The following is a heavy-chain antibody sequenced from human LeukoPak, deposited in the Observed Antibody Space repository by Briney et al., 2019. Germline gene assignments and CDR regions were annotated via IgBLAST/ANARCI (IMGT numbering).Heavy chain of an antibody. CDR3: ATFGERFSY. Sequence: SGGSLRLSCAASGFMFTSYSMNWVRQAPGKGLEWVAYISSPSTNIYYVDSVKGRFAVSRDNSKSTLFLQMGSLRAENMAVYYCATFGERFSYWGQGTLVTVSS. CDR2: ISSPSTNI. D-gene: IGHD3-16*01. J-gene: IGHJ4*02. CDR1: GFMFTSYS. V-gene: IGHV3-48*01.